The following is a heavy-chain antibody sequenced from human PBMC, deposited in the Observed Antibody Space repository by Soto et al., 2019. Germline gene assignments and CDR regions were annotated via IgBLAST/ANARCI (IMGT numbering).Heavy chain of an antibody. CDR3: ARGRGHSGYGTEGLFDY. CDR1: GNSISSYY. J-gene: IGHJ4*02. CDR2: IFYSGST. D-gene: IGHD5-12*01. V-gene: IGHV4-59*08. Sequence: QVQLHHSGPGLVKPSETLSLTCTVSGNSISSYYWSWIREPPGKALEWIGYIFYSGSTNYNPSLKSLVTISIDTSKNQFSLKLSSVTAADTAVYYCARGRGHSGYGTEGLFDYWGQGTLVTVSS.